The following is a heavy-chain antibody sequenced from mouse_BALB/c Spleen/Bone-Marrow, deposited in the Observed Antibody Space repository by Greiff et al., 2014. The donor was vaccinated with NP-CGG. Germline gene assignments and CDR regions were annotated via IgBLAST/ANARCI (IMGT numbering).Heavy chain of an antibody. V-gene: IGHV5-4*02. Sequence: EVKVVESGGGLVKPGGSLKLSCAASGFTFSDYYMYWVRQTPEKRLEWVATISDGGSYTYYQDSVKGRFTISRDNAKNNPYLQMSSLKSEDTAMYYCARGSSYFDYWGQGTTLTVSS. J-gene: IGHJ2*01. D-gene: IGHD1-1*01. CDR1: GFTFSDYY. CDR2: ISDGGSYT. CDR3: ARGSSYFDY.